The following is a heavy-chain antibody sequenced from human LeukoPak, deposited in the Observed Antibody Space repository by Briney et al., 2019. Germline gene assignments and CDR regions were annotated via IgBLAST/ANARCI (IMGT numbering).Heavy chain of an antibody. J-gene: IGHJ5*02. Sequence: GGSLRLSCAASGFTFDDYGMSWVRQAPGKGLEWVSGINWNGGSTGYADSVKGRFTISRDNAKNSLYLQMNSLRAEDTALYYCAWGNGYSSSWYSDNWFDPWGQGTLVTVSS. CDR1: GFTFDDYG. V-gene: IGHV3-20*04. CDR3: AWGNGYSSSWYSDNWFDP. D-gene: IGHD6-13*01. CDR2: INWNGGST.